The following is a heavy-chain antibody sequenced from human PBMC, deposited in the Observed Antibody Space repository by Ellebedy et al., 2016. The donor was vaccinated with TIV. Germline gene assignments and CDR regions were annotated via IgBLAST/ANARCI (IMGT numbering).Heavy chain of an antibody. V-gene: IGHV1-8*01. J-gene: IGHJ6*03. CDR2: MNPNNGNT. CDR3: ARGLQYYDSGSDFTGGYMDV. D-gene: IGHD3-10*01. CDR1: GYTFNSYD. Sequence: AASVKVSCKASGYTFNSYDINWARQATGQGLEWMAWMNPNNGNTGYAQKFQGRVTMTRDTSISTAYMELSGLTSEDTAVYFCARGLQYYDSGSDFTGGYMDVWGKGTTVTVSS.